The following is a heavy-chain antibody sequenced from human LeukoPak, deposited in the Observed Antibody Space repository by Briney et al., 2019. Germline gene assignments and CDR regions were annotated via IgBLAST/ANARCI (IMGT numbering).Heavy chain of an antibody. CDR2: IYYSGRT. J-gene: IGHJ6*03. CDR1: GGSISSYY. Sequence: PSETLSLTCTVSGGSISSYYWSWIRQPPGKGREWIGYIYYSGRTNYNPSLKSRVTISVDTSKNQFSLKLSSVTAADTAVYCCAGTQYSSSAGYYSYMDVWGKGTTVTVSS. CDR3: AGTQYSSSAGYYSYMDV. V-gene: IGHV4-59*01. D-gene: IGHD6-6*01.